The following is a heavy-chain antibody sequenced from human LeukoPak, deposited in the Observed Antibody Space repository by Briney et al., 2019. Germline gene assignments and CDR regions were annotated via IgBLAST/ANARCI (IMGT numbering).Heavy chain of an antibody. CDR1: GGSITTYY. J-gene: IGHJ4*02. CDR3: ASGSVVTALDQ. V-gene: IGHV4-59*01. Sequence: SETLSLTCTVSGGSITTYYWTWIRQPPGKGLEWIGYIYYTGNTNYNPSLESRVTMSVDTSKKEFSLKISSVTAADTAVYFCASGSVVTALDQWGQGTLFTVSS. D-gene: IGHD2-21*02. CDR2: IYYTGNT.